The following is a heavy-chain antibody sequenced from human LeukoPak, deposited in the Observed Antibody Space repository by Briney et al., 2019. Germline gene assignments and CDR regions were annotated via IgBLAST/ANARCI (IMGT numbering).Heavy chain of an antibody. CDR3: AREARSDCSGGSCYSGGGFDP. J-gene: IGHJ5*02. CDR2: INHSGST. CDR1: GGSFSGYY. V-gene: IGHV4-34*01. Sequence: SETLSLTCAVYGGSFSGYYWSWIRKPPGKGLEWIGEINHSGSTNYNPSLKSRVTISVDTSKNQFSLKLSSVTAADTAVYYCAREARSDCSGGSCYSGGGFDPWGQGTLVTVSS. D-gene: IGHD2-15*01.